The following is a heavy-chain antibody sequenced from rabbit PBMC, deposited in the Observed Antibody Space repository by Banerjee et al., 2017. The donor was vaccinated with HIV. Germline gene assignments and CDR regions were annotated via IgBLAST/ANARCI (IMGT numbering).Heavy chain of an antibody. CDR1: GFSFSYKYV. D-gene: IGHD4-1*01. CDR2: IYAIIAGT. V-gene: IGHV1S43*01. J-gene: IGHJ4*01. Sequence: QEQLVESGGGLVKPEGSLTLTCTASGFSFSYKYVMCWVRQAPGKGLEWIACIYAIIAGTRYANWVNGRFTISRSTSLNTVTLQMTSLTAADTATYFCARDLAGVIGWNFGLWGPGTLVTVS. CDR3: ARDLAGVIGWNFGL.